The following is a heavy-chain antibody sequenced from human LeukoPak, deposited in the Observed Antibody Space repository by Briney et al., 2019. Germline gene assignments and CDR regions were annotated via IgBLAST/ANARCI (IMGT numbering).Heavy chain of an antibody. CDR2: IIPILGIA. CDR1: GGTFSSYA. J-gene: IGHJ6*02. D-gene: IGHD3-9*01. CDR3: ARVLRYFDSSYYYYGMDV. V-gene: IGHV1-69*04. Sequence: SVKVSCKASGGTFSSYAIIWVRQAPGQGLEWMGRIIPILGIANYAQKYQGRVTITADKSTSTAYMELSSLRSEDTAVYYCARVLRYFDSSYYYYGMDVWGQGTTVTVSS.